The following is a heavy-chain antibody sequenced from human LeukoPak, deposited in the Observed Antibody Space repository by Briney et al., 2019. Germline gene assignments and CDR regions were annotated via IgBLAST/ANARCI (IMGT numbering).Heavy chain of an antibody. J-gene: IGHJ6*02. CDR2: INPSAGNT. CDR1: GYSFTSYE. CDR3: ARDFAYCSSTSCYVDVRFYYYGMDV. D-gene: IGHD2-2*01. V-gene: IGHV1-46*01. Sequence: ASVKVSCKAFGYSFTSYEVHWVRQAPGQGPEWMGIINPSAGNTDYAGKFQGRVTMTRDTSTSTVYMELSSLRSEDTAVYYCARDFAYCSSTSCYVDVRFYYYGMDVWGQGTTVTVSS.